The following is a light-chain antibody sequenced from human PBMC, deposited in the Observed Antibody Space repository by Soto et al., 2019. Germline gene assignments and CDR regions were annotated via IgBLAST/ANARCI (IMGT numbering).Light chain of an antibody. V-gene: IGLV4-69*01. J-gene: IGLJ3*02. Sequence: QPVLTQSPSASASLGASVKLTCTLSSGDSSYAIAWHQQQPEKGPRYLMKLNSDGSHSKGDGIPDRFSGSSSGAERYLTIASLPSEDEADYYCQTWGTGMGVFGGGTKLTVL. CDR2: LNSDGSH. CDR3: QTWGTGMGV. CDR1: SGDSSYA.